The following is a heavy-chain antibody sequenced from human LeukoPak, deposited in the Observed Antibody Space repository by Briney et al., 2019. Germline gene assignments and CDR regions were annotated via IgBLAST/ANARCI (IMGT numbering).Heavy chain of an antibody. J-gene: IGHJ6*03. CDR2: ITSSSSHI. D-gene: IGHD4-11*01. V-gene: IGHV3-21*01. Sequence: GGSLRLSCAACGFTISHYSIGWVRQAPGKGLERVASITSSSSHIYYADSVKGRFTISRDNAKNEVYLQMNSLRGEDTAIYYCARVMMGATVTTFHYYCMDVWGVGTAVTVSS. CDR3: ARVMMGATVTTFHYYCMDV. CDR1: GFTISHYS.